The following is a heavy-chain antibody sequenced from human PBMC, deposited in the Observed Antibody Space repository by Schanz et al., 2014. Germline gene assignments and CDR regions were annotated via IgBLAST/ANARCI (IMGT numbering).Heavy chain of an antibody. V-gene: IGHV3-33*06. CDR3: AKGMGYCSGGTCYDYYYYGLDV. Sequence: VQLVESGGGLVQPGGSLRLSCAASGFTFSSYGMHWVRQAPGKGLEWVAAMSYDGSIKYYGDSVKGRFTISRDNSENTLYLQMNSLSADDTAVFYCAKGMGYCSGGTCYDYYYYGLDVWGQGTTVTVSS. CDR2: MSYDGSIK. CDR1: GFTFSSYG. J-gene: IGHJ6*02. D-gene: IGHD2-15*01.